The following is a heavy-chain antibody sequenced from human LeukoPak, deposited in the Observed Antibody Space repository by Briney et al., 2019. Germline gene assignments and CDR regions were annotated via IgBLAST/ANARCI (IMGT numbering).Heavy chain of an antibody. CDR1: GFTVSSNY. Sequence: GGSLRLSCAASGFTVSSNYMSWVRQAPGKRLEWVSVIYSGGSTYCADSVKGRFTISRDNSKNTLYLQMNSLRAEDTAVYYCARDSSGYYLSIDYWGQGTLVTVSS. CDR2: IYSGGST. CDR3: ARDSSGYYLSIDY. J-gene: IGHJ4*02. V-gene: IGHV3-66*02. D-gene: IGHD3-22*01.